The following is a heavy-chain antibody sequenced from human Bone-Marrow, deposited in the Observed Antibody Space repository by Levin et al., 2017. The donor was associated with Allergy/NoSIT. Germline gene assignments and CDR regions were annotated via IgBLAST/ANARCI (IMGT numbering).Heavy chain of an antibody. CDR2: IHSGGTT. J-gene: IGHJ6*03. Sequence: PSETLSLTCTVSSGSINSENFYWIWIRQPAGKGLEWIGRIHSGGTTKYNPALQSRVTLSLDTFKSQFSLQLTSVTAADTAVYFCARGTYGSEFWEGLYYYMDVWGKGTTVIVSS. CDR3: ARGTYGSEFWEGLYYYMDV. D-gene: IGHD3-10*01. V-gene: IGHV4-61*02. CDR1: SGSINSENFY.